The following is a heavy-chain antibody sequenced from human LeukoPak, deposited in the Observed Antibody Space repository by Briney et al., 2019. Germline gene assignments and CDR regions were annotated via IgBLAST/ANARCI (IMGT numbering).Heavy chain of an antibody. CDR1: GYTFTSYY. J-gene: IGHJ4*02. Sequence: GASVTVSCKASGYTFTSYYMHWVRQAPGQGLEWMGRFVPSVDVANYSPKFRGRVTITADKSTTTVFMELSSLRSEDTAVYYCATLCSGGFCYVDYWGQGILVTVSS. CDR3: ATLCSGGFCYVDY. D-gene: IGHD2-15*01. CDR2: FVPSVDVA. V-gene: IGHV1-69*02.